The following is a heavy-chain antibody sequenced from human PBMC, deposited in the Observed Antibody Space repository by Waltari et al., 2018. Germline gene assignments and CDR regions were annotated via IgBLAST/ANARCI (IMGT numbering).Heavy chain of an antibody. V-gene: IGHV4-39*01. CDR3: ARHSRAAAGRGYFDY. J-gene: IGHJ4*02. CDR1: GDYVSSNYY. Sequence: QLQLQESGPGLVKLSETLFLTCTVSGDYVSSNYYWGWIRQPPGKGLEWIGTIYYSGSTYYNPSLKSRFTISVDTSKNQFYLRMTSVTAADTAVYYCARHSRAAAGRGYFDYWGQGTLVTVSS. CDR2: IYYSGST. D-gene: IGHD6-13*01.